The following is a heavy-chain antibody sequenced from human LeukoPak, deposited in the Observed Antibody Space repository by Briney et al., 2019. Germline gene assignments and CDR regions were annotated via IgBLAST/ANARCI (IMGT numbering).Heavy chain of an antibody. CDR1: GGTFSSYA. Sequence: GASVKVSCKASGGTFSSYAISWVRQAPGQGLEWMGRIIPIFGTANYAQKFQGGVTITTDESTSTAYMELSSLRSEDTAVYYCARSSLHCSSTSCPQRAEYFQHWGQGTLVTVSS. CDR2: IIPIFGTA. V-gene: IGHV1-69*05. J-gene: IGHJ1*01. D-gene: IGHD2-2*01. CDR3: ARSSLHCSSTSCPQRAEYFQH.